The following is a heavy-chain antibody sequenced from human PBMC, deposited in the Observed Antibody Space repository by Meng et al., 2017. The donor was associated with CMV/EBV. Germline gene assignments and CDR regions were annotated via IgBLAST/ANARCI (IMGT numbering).Heavy chain of an antibody. Sequence: ASVKVSCKASGYTFTGYYMHWVRQAPGQGFEWMGWINPNSGGTNYAQKFQGRVTMTRDTSISTAYMELSRLRSDDTAVYYCARDRHAQKLRYCSSTSCPPGYWGQGTLVTVSS. CDR1: GYTFTGYY. D-gene: IGHD2-2*01. CDR3: ARDRHAQKLRYCSSTSCPPGY. V-gene: IGHV1-2*02. CDR2: INPNSGGT. J-gene: IGHJ4*02.